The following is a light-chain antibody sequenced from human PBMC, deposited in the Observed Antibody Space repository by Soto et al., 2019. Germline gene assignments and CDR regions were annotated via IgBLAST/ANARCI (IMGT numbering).Light chain of an antibody. Sequence: IQFTPSPSSLSASVGDRVTITFRAIPFINSFSAWYQQKPGKAPKLLIYDASNLETGVPSRFSGSGSGTDFTFTISSLQPEDIATYYCQQFEDFPRAIIFGQGTRLEIK. V-gene: IGKV1-33*01. CDR3: QQFEDFPRAII. CDR2: DAS. CDR1: PFINSF. J-gene: IGKJ5*01.